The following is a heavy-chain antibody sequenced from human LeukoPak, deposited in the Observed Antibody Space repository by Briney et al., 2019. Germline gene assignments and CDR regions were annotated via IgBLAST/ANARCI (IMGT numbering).Heavy chain of an antibody. D-gene: IGHD3-22*01. CDR1: GYTFTGYY. Sequence: VASVKVSCKASGYTFTGYYMHWVRQAPGQGLEWMGRIIPIFGTANYAQKFQGRVTITTDESTSTAYMELSSLRSEDTAVYYCASSNYYDSRNAFDIWGQGTMVTVSS. CDR2: IIPIFGTA. CDR3: ASSNYYDSRNAFDI. J-gene: IGHJ3*02. V-gene: IGHV1-69*05.